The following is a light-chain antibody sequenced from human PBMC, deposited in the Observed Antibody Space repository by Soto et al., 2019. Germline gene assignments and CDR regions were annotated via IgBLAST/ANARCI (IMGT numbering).Light chain of an antibody. J-gene: IGLJ1*01. V-gene: IGLV1-47*02. Sequence: QSVLTQPPSASETPGQRVTISCSGGSFNIGSNYVYWYQQLPGTAPKLLIYSTHQRPSGVPDRFSGSKSGASASLVIGGLRPDDEADYYCATWDDSLDGLFVFGGGTKVTVL. CDR3: ATWDDSLDGLFV. CDR1: SFNIGSNY. CDR2: STH.